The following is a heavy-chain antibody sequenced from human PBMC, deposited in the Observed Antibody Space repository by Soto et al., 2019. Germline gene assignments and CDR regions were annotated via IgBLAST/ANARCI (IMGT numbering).Heavy chain of an antibody. J-gene: IGHJ5*02. V-gene: IGHV3-23*01. CDR2: ISGSCCNT. Sequence: PGGSLRLSCAASGFTFSSYAMSWVRQAPGKGLEAVSVISGSCCNTYYPGCVKGRLTIAKDNSKTTLYLQRNSLIAEDRAGHYCANDCPNSCGYYGVIRYEFDPWGQGNLVTVCS. CDR3: ANDCPNSCGYYGVIRYEFDP. D-gene: IGHD3-22*01. CDR1: GFTFSSYA.